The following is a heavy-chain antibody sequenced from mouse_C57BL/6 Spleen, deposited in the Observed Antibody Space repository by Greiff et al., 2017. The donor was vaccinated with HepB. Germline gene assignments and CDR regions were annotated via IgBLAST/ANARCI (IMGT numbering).Heavy chain of an antibody. Sequence: QVQLQQSGAELARPGASVKLSCKASGYTFTSYGISWVKQRTGQGLEWIGEIYPRSGNTYYNEKFKGKATLTADKSSSTAYMELRSLTSEDSAVYFCARSSIYYYGSSYGFYAMDYWGQGTSVTVSS. CDR3: ARSSIYYYGSSYGFYAMDY. V-gene: IGHV1-81*01. J-gene: IGHJ4*01. CDR2: IYPRSGNT. D-gene: IGHD1-1*01. CDR1: GYTFTSYG.